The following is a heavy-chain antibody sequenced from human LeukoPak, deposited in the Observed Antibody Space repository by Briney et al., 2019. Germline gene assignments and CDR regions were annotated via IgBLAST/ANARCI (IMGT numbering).Heavy chain of an antibody. CDR1: GYTFTSYY. V-gene: IGHV1-46*01. CDR2: INPSGGST. CDR3: ARDGKGGDFWSGYYGGYYYGMDV. D-gene: IGHD3-3*01. Sequence: ASVKVSCTASGYTFTSYYMHWVRQAPGQGLEWMGIINPSGGSTSYAQKFQGRVTITTDTSTSTAYMELRSLRSDDTAVYYCARDGKGGDFWSGYYGGYYYGMDVWGQGTTVTVSS. J-gene: IGHJ6*02.